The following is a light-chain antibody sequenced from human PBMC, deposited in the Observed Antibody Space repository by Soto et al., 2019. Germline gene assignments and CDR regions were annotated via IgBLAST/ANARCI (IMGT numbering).Light chain of an antibody. CDR3: SSYTSSSTLVV. CDR2: DVS. J-gene: IGLJ1*01. CDR1: SSEVGDYNY. Sequence: QSALTQPASVSGSPGQSITISCTGTSSEVGDYNYVSWYQQHPGKAPKLMIYDVSNRPSGVSNRFSGSKSGNTASLTISGLQAEDEADYYCSSYTSSSTLVVFGTGTKVTVL. V-gene: IGLV2-14*01.